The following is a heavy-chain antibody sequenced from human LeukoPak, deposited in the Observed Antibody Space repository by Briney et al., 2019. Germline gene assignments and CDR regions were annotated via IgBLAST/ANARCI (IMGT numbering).Heavy chain of an antibody. V-gene: IGHV3-49*04. CDR1: GFTFGDYV. CDR2: IRSKTDGGTT. D-gene: IGHD3-9*01. CDR3: TTDYDVLPLQD. J-gene: IGHJ4*02. Sequence: SGGSLRLSCTASGFTFGDYVMSWVRQAPGKGLEWVGFIRSKTDGGTTDYAAPVKGRFTISRDDSKNTLYLQMNSLKTEDTAVYYCTTDYDVLPLQDWGQGTLVTVSS.